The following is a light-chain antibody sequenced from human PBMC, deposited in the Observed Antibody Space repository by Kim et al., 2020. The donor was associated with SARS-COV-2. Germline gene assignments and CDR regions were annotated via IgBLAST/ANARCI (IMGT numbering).Light chain of an antibody. Sequence: GQRVTISGAGSSSNSGRKAVSWYQQVPGTAPKFLIYSNSRRPSGVPDRFSGSSSGTAASLAISGLQSEDEADYYCASWDDSLHGPVFGGGTQLTVL. V-gene: IGLV1-44*01. CDR1: SSNSGRKA. CDR2: SNS. J-gene: IGLJ2*01. CDR3: ASWDDSLHGPV.